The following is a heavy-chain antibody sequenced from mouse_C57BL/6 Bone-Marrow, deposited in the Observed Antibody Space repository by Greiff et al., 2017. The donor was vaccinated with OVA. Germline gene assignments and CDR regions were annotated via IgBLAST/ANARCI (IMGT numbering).Heavy chain of an antibody. Sequence: EVQVVESGGDLVKPGGSLKLSCAASGFTFSSYGMSWVRQTPDKRLEWVATISSGGSYTYYPDSVKGRFTISRDNAKNTLYLQMSSLKSEDTAMYYCARRHYYGSSHDVWGTGTTVTVSS. CDR1: GFTFSSYG. V-gene: IGHV5-6*01. CDR3: ARRHYYGSSHDV. CDR2: ISSGGSYT. D-gene: IGHD1-1*01. J-gene: IGHJ1*03.